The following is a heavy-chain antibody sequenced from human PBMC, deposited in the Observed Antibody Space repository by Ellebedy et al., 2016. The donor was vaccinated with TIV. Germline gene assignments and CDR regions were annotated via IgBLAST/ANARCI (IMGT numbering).Heavy chain of an antibody. CDR1: GFTFSSDA. Sequence: GGSLRLSXAASGFTFSSDAMSWVRQAPGMGLEWVSTISGSGAGTYYADSVKGRFTISRDNSKDTLYLQMNSLRAEDTAIYYCAKDPRWGRSGSCFDYWGQGTLVTVSS. J-gene: IGHJ4*02. CDR3: AKDPRWGRSGSCFDY. D-gene: IGHD3-3*01. CDR2: ISGSGAGT. V-gene: IGHV3-23*01.